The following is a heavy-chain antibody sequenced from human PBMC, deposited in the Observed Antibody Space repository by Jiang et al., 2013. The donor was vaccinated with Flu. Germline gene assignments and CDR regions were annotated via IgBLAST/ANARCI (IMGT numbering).Heavy chain of an antibody. Sequence: GAEVKKPGASVKVSCKASGYSFTSFNINWVRQAPGQGLEWMGWMNPNSGKAVYAERFQGRVTLTRDTSANTAYMEVSSLRSEDTAVYYCARDNGAYARWVAHWGQGTLVTVSS. D-gene: IGHD4-17*01. J-gene: IGHJ4*02. CDR2: MNPNSGKA. V-gene: IGHV1-8*01. CDR1: GYSFTSFN. CDR3: ARDNGAYARWVAH.